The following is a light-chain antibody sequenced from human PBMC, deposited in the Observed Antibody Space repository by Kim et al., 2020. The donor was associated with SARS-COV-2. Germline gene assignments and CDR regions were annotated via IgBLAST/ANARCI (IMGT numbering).Light chain of an antibody. CDR1: AFPKQY. Sequence: SYELTQPPSVSVSPGQTARITCSGDAFPKQYAYWYQQKPGQAPVLVIYEDSERPSGIPERFSGSSSGSTVTLSISGVQAEDESDYYCQSADSSGTWVFGGGTQLTV. CDR3: QSADSSGTWV. V-gene: IGLV3-25*03. CDR2: EDS. J-gene: IGLJ3*02.